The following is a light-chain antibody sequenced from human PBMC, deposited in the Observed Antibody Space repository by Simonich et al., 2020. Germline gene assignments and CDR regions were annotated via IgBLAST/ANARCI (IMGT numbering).Light chain of an antibody. CDR1: QSISSY. CDR2: AAS. CDR3: QQSYSTLWT. J-gene: IGKJ1*01. Sequence: DIQMTHSPSSLSASVGDRFTITCRASQSISSYLHWYQQKPGKAPKLLIYAASSLQSGVPSRFSGSGSGTDFTLTISSLQPEDFATYYCQQSYSTLWTFGQGTKVEIK. V-gene: IGKV1-39*01.